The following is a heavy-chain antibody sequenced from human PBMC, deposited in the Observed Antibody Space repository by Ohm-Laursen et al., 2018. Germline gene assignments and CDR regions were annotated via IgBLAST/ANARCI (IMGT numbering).Heavy chain of an antibody. CDR3: ARRRAGHEYYFDY. V-gene: IGHV1-2*02. CDR2: INPNSGGT. J-gene: IGHJ4*02. D-gene: IGHD6-19*01. Sequence: ASVKVSCKASGYTFTRYDINWVRQATRQGLEWMGWINPNSGGTNYAQKFQGRVTMTRDTSISTAYMELSRLRSDDTAVYYCARRRAGHEYYFDYWGQGTPVTVSS. CDR1: GYTFTRYD.